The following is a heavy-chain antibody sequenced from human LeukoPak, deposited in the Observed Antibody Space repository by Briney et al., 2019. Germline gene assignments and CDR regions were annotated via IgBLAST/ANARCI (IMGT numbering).Heavy chain of an antibody. D-gene: IGHD5-12*01. J-gene: IGHJ4*02. CDR1: GFTFSNYW. Sequence: GGSLRLSCAASGFTFSNYWMTWVRQAPGKGLEWVANIRHDGSDKNYVDSVKGRFTMSRDNAKNSMFLQMNSLRAEDTAVYYCARGRYNFDYWGQGTLVTVSS. CDR3: ARGRYNFDY. V-gene: IGHV3-7*01. CDR2: IRHDGSDK.